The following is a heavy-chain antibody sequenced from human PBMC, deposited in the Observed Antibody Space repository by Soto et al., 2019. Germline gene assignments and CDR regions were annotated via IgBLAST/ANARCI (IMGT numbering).Heavy chain of an antibody. J-gene: IGHJ5*02. V-gene: IGHV4-30-4*01. CDR2: IYYSGST. Sequence: SETLSLTCTVSGGSISSGDYYWSWIRQPPGKGLEWIGYIYYSGSTYYNPSLKSRVTISVDTSKNQFSLKLSSVTAADTAVYYCAGDLGIAVAGNWFDPWGQGTLVTVSS. CDR1: GGSISSGDYY. CDR3: AGDLGIAVAGNWFDP. D-gene: IGHD6-19*01.